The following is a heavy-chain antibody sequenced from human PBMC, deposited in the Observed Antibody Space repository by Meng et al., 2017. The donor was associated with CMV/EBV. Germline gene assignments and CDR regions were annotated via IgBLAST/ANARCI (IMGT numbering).Heavy chain of an antibody. V-gene: IGHV4-4*07. CDR3: ARGPEVDYGDYVGLDY. CDR2: IYTSGST. D-gene: IGHD4-17*01. Sequence: QLQLQESGPGLVNPSETLSLTFTVPGGPISSYYWSWIRQPAGKGLEWIGRIYTSGSTNYNPSLKSRVTMSVDTSKNQFSLKLSSVTAADTAVYYCARGPEVDYGDYVGLDYWGQGTLVTVSS. CDR1: GGPISSYY. J-gene: IGHJ4*02.